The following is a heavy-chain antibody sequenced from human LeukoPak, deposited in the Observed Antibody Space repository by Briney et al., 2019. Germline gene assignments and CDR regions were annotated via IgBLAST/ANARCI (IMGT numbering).Heavy chain of an antibody. J-gene: IGHJ4*02. CDR2: INHSGST. D-gene: IGHD3-10*01. V-gene: IGHV4-34*01. CDR1: GGSFSGYC. CDR3: ARLGSRYYYGSGRTASDY. Sequence: SETLSLTCAVYGGSFSGYCWSWIRQPPGKGLEWIGEINHSGSTNYNPSLKSRVTISVDTSKNQFSLKLSSVTAADTAVYYCARLGSRYYYGSGRTASDYWGQGTLVTVSS.